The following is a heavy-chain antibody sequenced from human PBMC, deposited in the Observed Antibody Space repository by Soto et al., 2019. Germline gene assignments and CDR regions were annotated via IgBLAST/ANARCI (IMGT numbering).Heavy chain of an antibody. J-gene: IGHJ3*02. CDR3: ARVTASGWPWACDI. Sequence: QVQLVQSGAEVKKPGASVKVSCKASGYTFTSYARHWVRQPPGQRLEWMGWINAGNGNTKYSQKFQGRVTITRDTSASTAYMELSSLRSEDTAMYYCARVTASGWPWACDIWGQGTMVTVSS. CDR1: GYTFTSYA. V-gene: IGHV1-3*01. D-gene: IGHD6-19*01. CDR2: INAGNGNT.